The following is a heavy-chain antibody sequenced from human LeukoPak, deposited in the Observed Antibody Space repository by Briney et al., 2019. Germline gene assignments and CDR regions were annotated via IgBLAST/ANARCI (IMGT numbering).Heavy chain of an antibody. Sequence: PSETLSLTCAVYGGSFSGYYWSWIRQPPGKGLEWIGEINHSGSTNYNPSLKSRVTISVDTSKNQFSLKLSSVTAADTAVYYCARTSYYYDSSAKWDYWGQGTLVTVSS. V-gene: IGHV4-34*01. J-gene: IGHJ4*02. CDR3: ARTSYYYDSSAKWDY. CDR1: GGSFSGYY. CDR2: INHSGST. D-gene: IGHD3-22*01.